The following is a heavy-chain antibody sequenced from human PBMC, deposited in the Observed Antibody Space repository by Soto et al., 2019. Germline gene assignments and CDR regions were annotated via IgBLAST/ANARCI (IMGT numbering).Heavy chain of an antibody. CDR1: GFTFSNYA. Sequence: GSLRLSCSASGFTFSNYAMHWVRQAPGKGLEYVSAISSSGGSTYYADSVKGRFTISRDNSKNTLYLQMSSLRAEDTAVYYCVKNGDIVVVVAAFYFDYWGQGTLVTVSS. CDR2: ISSSGGST. V-gene: IGHV3-64D*06. J-gene: IGHJ4*02. D-gene: IGHD2-15*01. CDR3: VKNGDIVVVVAAFYFDY.